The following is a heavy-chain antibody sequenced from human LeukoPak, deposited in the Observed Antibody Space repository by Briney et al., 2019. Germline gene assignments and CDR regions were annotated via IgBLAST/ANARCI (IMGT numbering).Heavy chain of an antibody. CDR2: IRSKPNNYAT. CDR1: GFTFSGSG. Sequence: GGSLRLSCAASGFTFSGSGMHWVRQASGKGLQWVGHIRSKPNNYATAYAASVKGRFTISRDDSKSTAYLQMSSLKAEDTAVYYCTGHVFPQRGAFGIWGQGTMVTVSS. CDR3: TGHVFPQRGAFGI. V-gene: IGHV3-73*01. D-gene: IGHD2-21*01. J-gene: IGHJ3*02.